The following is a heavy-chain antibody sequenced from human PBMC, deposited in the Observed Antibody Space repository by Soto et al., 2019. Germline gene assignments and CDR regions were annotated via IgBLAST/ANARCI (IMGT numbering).Heavy chain of an antibody. J-gene: IGHJ4*02. Sequence: EVQLVESGGGLVQPGRSLRLSCAASGFTFDDYAMHWVRQAPGKGLEWVSGISWNSGSIGYADSVKGRFTISRDNAKNSLYLQMTSLRAEDTALYYCAKTLPPGYSSGWYYFDYWGQGTLVTVSS. V-gene: IGHV3-9*01. CDR1: GFTFDDYA. CDR2: ISWNSGSI. CDR3: AKTLPPGYSSGWYYFDY. D-gene: IGHD6-19*01.